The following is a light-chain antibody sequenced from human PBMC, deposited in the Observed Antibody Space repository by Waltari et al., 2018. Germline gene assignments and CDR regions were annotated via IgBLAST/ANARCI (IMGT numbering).Light chain of an antibody. V-gene: IGKV3-20*01. J-gene: IGKJ1*01. CDR2: DAS. CDR3: QQYANSPRK. Sequence: EIELTESPGTWSLSPGDRATLACRASHSVSSNNIAWYQQKPGQAPRLLIYDASSRATGITDRFSRSGSVTDFTLTIIRVEPQDFAVYYCQQYANSPRKFGQGTKVEIK. CDR1: HSVSSNN.